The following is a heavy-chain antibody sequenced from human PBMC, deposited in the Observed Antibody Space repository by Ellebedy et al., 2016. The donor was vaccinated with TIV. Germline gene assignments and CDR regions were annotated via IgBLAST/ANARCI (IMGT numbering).Heavy chain of an antibody. V-gene: IGHV4-4*07. CDR1: GGSINSYY. Sequence: MPSETLSLTCNVSGGSINSYYWSWILQPAGKSLEWIGHIYSSGSTMYNPSLRSRVTMSVDTSKNQFSLKLRSVTAADTAIYYCARESSGNFFYWGQGILVTVSS. CDR3: ARESSGNFFY. CDR2: IYSSGST. D-gene: IGHD6-19*01. J-gene: IGHJ4*02.